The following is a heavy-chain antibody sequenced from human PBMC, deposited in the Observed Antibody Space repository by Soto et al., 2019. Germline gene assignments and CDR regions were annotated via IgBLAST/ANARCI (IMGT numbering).Heavy chain of an antibody. D-gene: IGHD2-2*01. CDR3: ARGGSTGWLGGYYYHGMDV. V-gene: IGHV1-3*01. CDR2: VHAGNGNT. J-gene: IGHJ6*02. Sequence: QVQLVQSGAEVKKPGASVTLSCTASGYTFTNYAIHWVRQAPGQRLEWVGWVHAGNGNTQYSQSFQGKVTITRDTSASTAYMGLSSLTSEDTAVYYCARGGSTGWLGGYYYHGMDVWGQGTTVTVSS. CDR1: GYTFTNYA.